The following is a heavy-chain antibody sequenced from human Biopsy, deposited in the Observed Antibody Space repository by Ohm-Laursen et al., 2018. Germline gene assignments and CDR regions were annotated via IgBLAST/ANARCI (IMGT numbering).Heavy chain of an antibody. V-gene: IGHV1-69*04. CDR1: GGTSSNFA. J-gene: IGHJ4*02. CDR3: ARDCNGDNCGVDF. Sequence: ASVKVSCKASGGTSSNFAINWVRQAPGQGLECMGRIIPLIGLTNYVQKFQGRVTITADKFTNTVYMELSSLRSDDTAVYFCARDCNGDNCGVDFWGQGTLVTVS. CDR2: IIPLIGLT. D-gene: IGHD2-15*01.